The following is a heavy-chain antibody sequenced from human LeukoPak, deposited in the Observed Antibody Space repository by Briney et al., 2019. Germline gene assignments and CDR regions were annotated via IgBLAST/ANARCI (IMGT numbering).Heavy chain of an antibody. Sequence: ASVKVSCKASGYTFTSYGISWVRQAPGQGLEWMGWISAYNGNTNYAQKLQGRVTMTTDTSTSTAYMELRSLRSDDTAVYYCARGLQRYCSSTSCYTYYYGMDVWGQGTTVTVSS. J-gene: IGHJ6*02. CDR1: GYTFTSYG. D-gene: IGHD2-2*02. V-gene: IGHV1-18*01. CDR3: ARGLQRYCSSTSCYTYYYGMDV. CDR2: ISAYNGNT.